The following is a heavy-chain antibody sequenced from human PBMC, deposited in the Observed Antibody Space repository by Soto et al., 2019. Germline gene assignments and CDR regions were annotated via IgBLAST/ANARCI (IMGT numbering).Heavy chain of an antibody. Sequence: TSETLSLTCAVSGGSISSGGYSWSWLRQPSGKGLEWIGYIFHSGSTNYNPSLKSRVTISVDTSKNHFSLKLSSVTAADTAVYYCARVDFWSGYTPPDYWGQGTLVTVSS. V-gene: IGHV4-30-2*01. D-gene: IGHD3-3*01. CDR3: ARVDFWSGYTPPDY. CDR1: GGSISSGGYS. J-gene: IGHJ4*02. CDR2: IFHSGST.